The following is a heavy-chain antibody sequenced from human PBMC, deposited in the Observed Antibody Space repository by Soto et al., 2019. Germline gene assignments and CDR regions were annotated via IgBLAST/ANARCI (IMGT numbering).Heavy chain of an antibody. J-gene: IGHJ6*02. V-gene: IGHV4-31*03. CDR2: IYYSGST. CDR3: ARVAYCGGDCYYGMDV. Sequence: QVQLQESGPGLVKPSQTLSLTCTVSGGSISSGGYYWSWIRQHPGKGLEWIGYIYYSGSTYYNPSLKSRVTISVDTSKNQFSLKLSAVTAADTAVDYCARVAYCGGDCYYGMDVWGQGTTVTVSS. CDR1: GGSISSGGYY. D-gene: IGHD2-21*01.